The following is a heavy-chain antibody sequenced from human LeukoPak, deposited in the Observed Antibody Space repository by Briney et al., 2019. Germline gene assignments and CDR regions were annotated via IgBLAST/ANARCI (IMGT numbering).Heavy chain of an antibody. D-gene: IGHD5-12*01. CDR1: GYTFTSYG. Sequence: GASVKVSCKASGYTFTSYGISWVRQAPGQGLEWMGWISAYNGNTNYAQKLQGRVTMTTDTSTSTAYMELRSLRSDDTAVYYCAGDSGYDREVWFDYWGQGTLVTVSS. V-gene: IGHV1-18*04. CDR3: AGDSGYDREVWFDY. CDR2: ISAYNGNT. J-gene: IGHJ4*02.